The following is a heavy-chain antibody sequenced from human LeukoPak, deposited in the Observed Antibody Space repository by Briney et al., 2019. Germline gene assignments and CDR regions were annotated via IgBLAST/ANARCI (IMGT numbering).Heavy chain of an antibody. CDR2: ISAYNGNT. Sequence: ASVKVSRKASGYTFTSYGISWVRQAPGQGLEWMGWISAYNGNTNYAQKLQGRVTMTTDTSTSTAYMELRSLRSDDTAVYYCARVLVPTYYYYGMDVWGQGTTVTVSS. D-gene: IGHD1-26*01. V-gene: IGHV1-18*01. CDR3: ARVLVPTYYYYGMDV. CDR1: GYTFTSYG. J-gene: IGHJ6*02.